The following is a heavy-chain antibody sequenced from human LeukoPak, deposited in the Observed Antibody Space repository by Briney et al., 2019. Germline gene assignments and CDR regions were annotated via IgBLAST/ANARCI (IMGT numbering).Heavy chain of an antibody. D-gene: IGHD6-19*01. J-gene: IGHJ6*02. V-gene: IGHV3-30*03. CDR1: GFTFSSYG. CDR3: ARDRGQWLAQAYGMDV. Sequence: GRSLRLSCAASGFTFSSYGMHWVRQAPGKGLEWVAVISYDGSNKYYADSVKGRFTISRDNSKNTLYLRMNSLRAEDTAVYYCARDRGQWLAQAYGMDVWGQGTTVTVSS. CDR2: ISYDGSNK.